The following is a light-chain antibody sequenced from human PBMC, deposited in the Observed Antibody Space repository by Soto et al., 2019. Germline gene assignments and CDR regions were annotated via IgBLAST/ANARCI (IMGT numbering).Light chain of an antibody. CDR2: DAS. J-gene: IGKJ2*01. CDR1: QSVSRNY. CDR3: QHYGTPPYT. Sequence: EIVLTQSPGTLSLSPGERATLSCGASQSVSRNYLAWYQQKPGQAPRLLIYDASTRATGIPHRFSGGGSGTDFTLTISRLEPEDFAVYYCQHYGTPPYTFGQGTKLEIK. V-gene: IGKV3-20*01.